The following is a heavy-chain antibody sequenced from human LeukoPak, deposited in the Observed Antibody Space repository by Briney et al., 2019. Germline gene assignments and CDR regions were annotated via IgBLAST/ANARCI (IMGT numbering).Heavy chain of an antibody. CDR2: IKRKTDGETT. D-gene: IGHD3-16*01. V-gene: IGHV3-15*01. CDR1: GLTFSNAW. CDR3: ATDSSGLFY. J-gene: IGHJ4*02. Sequence: PGPSLRPSCAAAGLTFSNAWMSWVRHAPGGGLEWGGRIKRKTDGETTEYLAPVKSRFTISRDESKNTLYLQMNSLRTQDTGVCYCATDSSGLFYWGQGTLVTVSS.